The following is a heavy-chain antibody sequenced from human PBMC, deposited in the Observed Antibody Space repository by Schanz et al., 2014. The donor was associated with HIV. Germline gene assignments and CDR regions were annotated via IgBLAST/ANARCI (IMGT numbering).Heavy chain of an antibody. Sequence: QVQLVQSGAEVKKPGASVKVSCKASGYIFTSNGISWVRQAPGQGLEWMGWSSAYNGKTNYARKVQGRVTMTTDKSTTTAYMELRSMRSDDTAVYYCARGARYGMDVWGQGTTVTVSS. CDR3: ARGARYGMDV. CDR1: GYIFTSNG. CDR2: SSAYNGKT. V-gene: IGHV1-18*01. J-gene: IGHJ6*02.